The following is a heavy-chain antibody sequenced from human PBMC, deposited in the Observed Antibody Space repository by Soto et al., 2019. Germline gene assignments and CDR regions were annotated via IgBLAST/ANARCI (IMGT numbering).Heavy chain of an antibody. J-gene: IGHJ4*02. CDR3: TRDHYGRGFSSGAFDS. CDR1: GFTFGDYA. CDR2: IKSKAFGGTP. D-gene: IGHD5-18*01. V-gene: IGHV3-49*03. Sequence: GGSLRLSCSPSGFTFGDYAMNWFLQAPGKGLEWVGFIKSKAFGGTPEYAASVKGRFTISRDDSMSIAYLQMNSLKTDDTAVYYCTRDHYGRGFSSGAFDSWGQGTPVTVSS.